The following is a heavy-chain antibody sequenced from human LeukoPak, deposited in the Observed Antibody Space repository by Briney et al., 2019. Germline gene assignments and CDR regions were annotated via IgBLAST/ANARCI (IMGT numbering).Heavy chain of an antibody. Sequence: GASVKVSFKASGGTFINYAISWVRQAPGQGLEWMGGIIPILGTANYAQKSQGRVTITADESTSTAYMELSSLRSEDTAVYYCATHYYDSTGYCFFDYWGQGTLVTVSS. J-gene: IGHJ4*02. CDR2: IIPILGTA. V-gene: IGHV1-69*13. CDR3: ATHYYDSTGYCFFDY. D-gene: IGHD3-22*01. CDR1: GGTFINYA.